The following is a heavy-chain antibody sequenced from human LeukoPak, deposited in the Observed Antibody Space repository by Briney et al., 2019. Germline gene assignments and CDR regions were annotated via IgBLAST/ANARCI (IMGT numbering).Heavy chain of an antibody. CDR3: ARVGPESDY. D-gene: IGHD1-14*01. J-gene: IGHJ4*02. Sequence: GGSLRLSCAASRFTFSSYWMSWVRQAPGKGLEWVANIKQDGSEKYYVDSVKGRFTISRDNAKNSLYLQLNSLRAEDTAVYYCARVGPESDYWGQGPLVTVSS. CDR2: IKQDGSEK. V-gene: IGHV3-7*03. CDR1: RFTFSSYW.